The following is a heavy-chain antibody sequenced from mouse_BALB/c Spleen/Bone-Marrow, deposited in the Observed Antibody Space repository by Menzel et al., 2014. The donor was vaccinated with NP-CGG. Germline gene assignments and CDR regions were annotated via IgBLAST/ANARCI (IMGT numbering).Heavy chain of an antibody. CDR2: INPSNGGT. D-gene: IGHD5-1*01. J-gene: IGHJ4*01. V-gene: IGHV1S81*02. CDR3: TRLPH. Sequence: VQLQQSGAELVKPGASVKLSCKASGYTFTSYYMYWVKQRPGQGLEWIGEINPSNGGTNFNEKFKSRATLTVDKSSSTAYMQLSSLTSEESAVYYCTRLPHWGQGTSVTVSS. CDR1: GYTFTSYY.